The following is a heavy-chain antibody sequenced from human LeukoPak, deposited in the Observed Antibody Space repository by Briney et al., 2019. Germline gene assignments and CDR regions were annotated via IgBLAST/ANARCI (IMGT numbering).Heavy chain of an antibody. V-gene: IGHV3-30*04. CDR2: ISYDGSNK. CDR1: GFTFSSYA. CDR3: ARETDSSGNGDDAFDI. Sequence: PGGSLRLSCAASGFTFSSYAMHWVRPAPGKGLEWVAVISYDGSNKYYADSVKGRFIISRDNSKNTLYLQMNSLRAEDTAVYYCARETDSSGNGDDAFDIWGQGTMVTVSS. J-gene: IGHJ3*02. D-gene: IGHD3-22*01.